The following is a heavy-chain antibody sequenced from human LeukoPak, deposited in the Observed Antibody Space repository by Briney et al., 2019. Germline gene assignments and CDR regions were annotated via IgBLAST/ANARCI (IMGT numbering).Heavy chain of an antibody. J-gene: IGHJ4*02. V-gene: IGHV1-24*01. D-gene: IGHD3-10*01. CDR1: GDTLSEIT. Sequence: ASVKVSCKVSGDTLSEITMHWVRQAPGKGLEWMGGFDPGAGEILYAQQFQGRVTMTEDTTTDTAYMELTSLRSEDSGVYFCAAGGIYSLLDYWGQGTLVTVSS. CDR3: AAGGIYSLLDY. CDR2: FDPGAGEI.